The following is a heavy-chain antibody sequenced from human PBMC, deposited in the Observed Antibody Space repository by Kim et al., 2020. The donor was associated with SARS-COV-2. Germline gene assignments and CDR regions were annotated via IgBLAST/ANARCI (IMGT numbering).Heavy chain of an antibody. Sequence: GGSLRLSCVASGFTFNNFGMHWVRQAPGKGLEWVAVISYEGSKKYYADSVNGRFTISRDSFKNTVCLQMSSLTAEDTAVYYCAKANVFLWFGKFHNDAFDLWGQGTVVTVSS. CDR3: AKANVFLWFGKFHNDAFDL. V-gene: IGHV3-30*18. J-gene: IGHJ3*01. CDR1: GFTFNNFG. CDR2: ISYEGSKK. D-gene: IGHD3-10*01.